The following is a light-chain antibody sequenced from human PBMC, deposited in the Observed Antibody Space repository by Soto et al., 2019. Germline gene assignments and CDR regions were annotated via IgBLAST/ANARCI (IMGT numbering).Light chain of an antibody. J-gene: IGKJ1*01. CDR3: QHYSLYSPWT. Sequence: DIQMTQSPSTLSGSVGDRVTITCRTSQNINAWLAWYQQRPGRAPKLLIYDASTVQSGVPSRFSGSGSGTEFTLTISSLQPDDSATYYCQHYSLYSPWTFGQGTKVDIK. CDR1: QNINAW. V-gene: IGKV1-5*01. CDR2: DAS.